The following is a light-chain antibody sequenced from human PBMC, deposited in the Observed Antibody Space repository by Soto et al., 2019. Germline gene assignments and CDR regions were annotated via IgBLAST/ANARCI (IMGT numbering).Light chain of an antibody. CDR1: QTIRTW. Sequence: IQMTQSTSTLSASVGNRVTLACRASQTIRTWLAWYQQRPGEAPNLLIYEASKLQAGVPARFGGSGYGTEFTVTITSLQTGDFATYYCQQYFTYPYTFGQGTKVDI. CDR2: EAS. CDR3: QQYFTYPYT. V-gene: IGKV1-5*03. J-gene: IGKJ2*01.